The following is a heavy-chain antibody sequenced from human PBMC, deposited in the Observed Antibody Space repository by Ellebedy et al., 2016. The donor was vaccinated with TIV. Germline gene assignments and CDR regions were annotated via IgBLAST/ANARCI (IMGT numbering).Heavy chain of an antibody. CDR2: IWYDGSNK. CDR3: AREHGLGINYFDY. Sequence: GESLKISXAASGSTFSSYGMHWVRQAPGKGLEWVAVIWYDGSNKYYADSVKGRFTISRDNSKNTLYLQMNSLRAEDTAVYYCAREHGLGINYFDYWGQGTLVTVSS. V-gene: IGHV3-33*01. J-gene: IGHJ4*02. D-gene: IGHD7-27*01. CDR1: GSTFSSYG.